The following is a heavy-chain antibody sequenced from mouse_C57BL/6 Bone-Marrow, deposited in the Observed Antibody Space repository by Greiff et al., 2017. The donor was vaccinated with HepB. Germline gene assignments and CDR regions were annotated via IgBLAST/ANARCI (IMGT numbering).Heavy chain of an antibody. CDR3: ARFPDWGYFDV. Sequence: QVQLKQSGAELARPGASVKLSCKASGYTFTSYGISWVKQRTGQGLEWIGEIYPRSGNTYYNEKFKGKATLTADKSSSTAYMELRSLTSEDSAVYFCARFPDWGYFDVWGTGTTVTVSS. CDR2: IYPRSGNT. J-gene: IGHJ1*03. D-gene: IGHD4-1*01. V-gene: IGHV1-81*01. CDR1: GYTFTSYG.